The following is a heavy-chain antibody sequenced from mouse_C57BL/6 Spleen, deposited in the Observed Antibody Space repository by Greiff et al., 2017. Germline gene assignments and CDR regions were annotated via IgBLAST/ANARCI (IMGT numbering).Heavy chain of an antibody. CDR3: AMDYYGSSLLAMDY. CDR2: IDPNSGGT. Sequence: QVQLQQPGAELVKPGASVKLSCKASGYTFTSYWMHWVKQRPGRGLEWIGRIDPNSGGTKYNEKFKSKATLTVDKPSSTADMQLSSLTSEDSAVYYCAMDYYGSSLLAMDYWGQGTSVTVSS. D-gene: IGHD1-1*01. CDR1: GYTFTSYW. V-gene: IGHV1-72*01. J-gene: IGHJ4*01.